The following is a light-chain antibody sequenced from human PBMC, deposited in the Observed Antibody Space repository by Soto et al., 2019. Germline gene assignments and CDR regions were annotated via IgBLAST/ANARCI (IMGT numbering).Light chain of an antibody. CDR3: CSYAGSYGEV. Sequence: QSALTQPRSVSGSPGQSVTISCTGTSSDVGGYNYVSWYQQHPGKAPKLMIYDVSKRPSGVPDRFSGSKSGNTASLTISGLRAEDEADYYCCSYAGSYGEVFGGGTKLTLL. V-gene: IGLV2-11*01. CDR2: DVS. J-gene: IGLJ2*01. CDR1: SSDVGGYNY.